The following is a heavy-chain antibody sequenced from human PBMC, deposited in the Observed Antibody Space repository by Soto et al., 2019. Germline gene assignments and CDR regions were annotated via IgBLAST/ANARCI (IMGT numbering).Heavy chain of an antibody. Sequence: QVQLQESGPGLVKPSETLSLTCAVSGDSISSRNWWSWVRQTPGKGLEYIGDIHHSGSTTYNPSLKSPVTMSLDKSKNQVSLNLNSVTAADTAIYYCARRKLKMMYVGWFDPWGQGTLVTGSS. CDR2: IHHSGST. D-gene: IGHD2-8*01. CDR1: GDSISSRNW. J-gene: IGHJ5*02. V-gene: IGHV4-4*02. CDR3: ARRKLKMMYVGWFDP.